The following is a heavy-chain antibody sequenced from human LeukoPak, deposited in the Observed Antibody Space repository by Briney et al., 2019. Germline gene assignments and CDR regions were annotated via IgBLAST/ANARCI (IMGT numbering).Heavy chain of an antibody. CDR1: GYSFTNYG. Sequence: GASVKVSCKASGYSFTNYGITWVRQAPGQGPEWMGWISGYNGNTKYAEKFQGRVTMTRDTSTSTVYMELSSLRSEDTAVYYCARDSNSSSSDPDYWGQGTLVTVSS. V-gene: IGHV1-18*01. J-gene: IGHJ4*02. CDR2: ISGYNGNT. D-gene: IGHD6-6*01. CDR3: ARDSNSSSSDPDY.